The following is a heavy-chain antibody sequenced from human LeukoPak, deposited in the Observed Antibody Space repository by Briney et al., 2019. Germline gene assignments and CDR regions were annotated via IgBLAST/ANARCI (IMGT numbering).Heavy chain of an antibody. D-gene: IGHD3-22*01. Sequence: GGSLRLSCAASGLTFSSYSMNWVRQAPGKGLEWVSYISSSSSTIYYADSVKGRFTISRDNAKNSLYLQMNSLRAEDTALYYCAREVSEGFDFWGQGTLVTVSS. V-gene: IGHV3-48*04. CDR1: GLTFSSYS. CDR2: ISSSSSTI. CDR3: AREVSEGFDF. J-gene: IGHJ4*02.